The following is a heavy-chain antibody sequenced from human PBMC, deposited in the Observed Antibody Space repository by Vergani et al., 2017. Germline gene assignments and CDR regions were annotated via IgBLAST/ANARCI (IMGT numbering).Heavy chain of an antibody. CDR3: AQTSRAVYYYMDV. D-gene: IGHD6-6*01. Sequence: QVQLVESGGGVVQPGRSLRLSCAASGFTLSTSTMHWVRQPPGKGLEWVAVIGNDGTKKFYADSVKGRFTISRDNSKDTLCLQMNGLKSEDTAVYYCAQTSRAVYYYMDVWGKGTTVTVSS. V-gene: IGHV3-33*03. CDR1: GFTLSTST. CDR2: IGNDGTKK. J-gene: IGHJ6*03.